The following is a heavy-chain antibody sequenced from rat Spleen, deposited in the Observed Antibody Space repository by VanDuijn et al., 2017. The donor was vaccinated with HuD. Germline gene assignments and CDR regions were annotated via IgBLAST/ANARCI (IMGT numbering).Heavy chain of an antibody. V-gene: IGHV2-1*01. J-gene: IGHJ3*01. CDR1: GFSLTSNG. CDR3: TTEAHWFAY. D-gene: IGHD1-11*01. Sequence: QVQLKESGPGLMQPSETLSLTCTVSGFSLTSNGVGWVRQPPGKGLEWMGVIWSGGSTDYNSVFKSRLSISRDTSKSQVFLKMNSLQTEDTAIYFCTTEAHWFAYWGQGTLVTVSS. CDR2: IWSGGST.